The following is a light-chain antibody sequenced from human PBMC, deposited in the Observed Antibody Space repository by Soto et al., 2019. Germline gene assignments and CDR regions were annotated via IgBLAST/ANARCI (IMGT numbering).Light chain of an antibody. CDR3: QQTYSSPIT. CDR1: QSISTY. Sequence: DIQMTQSPSSLSASVGDRVTITCRASQSISTYLNWYHQKPGKAPKLLIYAAFSLQSGVPSRFSDSGSGTDFTLTISSLQPEDVAYYYCQQTYSSPITFGQGTRLEIK. V-gene: IGKV1-39*01. CDR2: AAF. J-gene: IGKJ5*01.